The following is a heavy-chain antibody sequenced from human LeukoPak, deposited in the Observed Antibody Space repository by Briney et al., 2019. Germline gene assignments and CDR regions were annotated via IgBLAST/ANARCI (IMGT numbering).Heavy chain of an antibody. V-gene: IGHV3-7*01. CDR1: GFTFSTYW. Sequence: GGSLRLSCVGSGFTFSTYWMTWVRQAPGKGLEWVANIRRDGDVEHYADSVRGRFTVSRDNAKNSMYLQMNSLRAEDTAVYYCARDDSPQDSGRHFDAFDMWGQGTMVTVSS. J-gene: IGHJ3*02. CDR3: ARDDSPQDSGRHFDAFDM. D-gene: IGHD3-10*01. CDR2: IRRDGDVE.